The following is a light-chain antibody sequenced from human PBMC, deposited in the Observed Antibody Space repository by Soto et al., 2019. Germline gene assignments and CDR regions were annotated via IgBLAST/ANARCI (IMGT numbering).Light chain of an antibody. CDR3: AAWDDGLNGWL. CDR2: GND. Sequence: QSVLTQPASACGTPGQRVTISCSGSNSNVGNNTVNWYQQFPGTSPRLLIEGNDQRPSGVPDRFSGSTSANSASMAISGLKSEDEAAYYCAAWDDGLNGWLFGGGTKVTVL. V-gene: IGLV1-44*01. J-gene: IGLJ3*02. CDR1: NSNVGNNT.